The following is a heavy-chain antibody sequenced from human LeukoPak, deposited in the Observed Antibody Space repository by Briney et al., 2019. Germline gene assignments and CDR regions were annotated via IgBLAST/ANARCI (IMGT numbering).Heavy chain of an antibody. D-gene: IGHD3-3*01. J-gene: IGHJ4*02. CDR3: ARGYYDFWSGYYGRFGYYFDY. CDR1: GGSISSSSYY. Sequence: SETLSLTCTVSGGSISSSSYYWGWLRQPPGKGLEWIGSIYYSGSTYYNPSLKSRVTISVDTSKTQFSLKLSSVTAADTAVYYCARGYYDFWSGYYGRFGYYFDYWGQGTLVTVSS. CDR2: IYYSGST. V-gene: IGHV4-39*07.